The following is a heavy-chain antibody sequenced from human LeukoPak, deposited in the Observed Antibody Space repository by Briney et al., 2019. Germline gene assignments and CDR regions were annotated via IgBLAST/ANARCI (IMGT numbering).Heavy chain of an antibody. Sequence: ASVKVSCKASGYTFTRYYMHWVRQAPEQGLEWMGIINPSGGSTSYAQKFQGRVTMTRDTSTSTVYMELSSLRSEDTAVYYCARDDFTMVRGVTPNWFDPWGQGTLVTVSS. CDR3: ARDDFTMVRGVTPNWFDP. CDR1: GYTFTRYY. D-gene: IGHD3-10*01. CDR2: INPSGGST. J-gene: IGHJ5*02. V-gene: IGHV1-46*01.